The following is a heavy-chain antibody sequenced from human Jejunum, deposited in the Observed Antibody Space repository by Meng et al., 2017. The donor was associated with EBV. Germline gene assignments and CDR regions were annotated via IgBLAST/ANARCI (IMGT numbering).Heavy chain of an antibody. J-gene: IGHJ4*02. CDR2: ISAYNGNT. V-gene: IGHV1-18*01. D-gene: IGHD2-15*01. CDR3: TILSHCDGGICYSYDY. Sequence: HGQLVQPGAEVKEPGASVKVSCKASGYTFTNYGVSWVRQAPGQGLEWMGWISAYNGNTDYAQKLQGRVTMTTDTPTSTAYMELRSLRSDDTAVYYCTILSHCDGGICYSYDYWGQGTLVTVSS. CDR1: GYTFTNYG.